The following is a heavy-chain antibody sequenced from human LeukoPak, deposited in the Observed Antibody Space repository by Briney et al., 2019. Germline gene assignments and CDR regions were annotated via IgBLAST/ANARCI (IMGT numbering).Heavy chain of an antibody. Sequence: GGPPRLSCAASEFTFSRYPMPWARQAPGKGLDWLSAISGSGATTYRAECGEGRFTISRDNSKNTLYLQMNSLRVEDTAVYYCAKFSPPSGGNSGWSWVIDYWGQGILVTGSS. J-gene: IGHJ4*02. CDR2: ISGSGATT. CDR1: EFTFSRYP. CDR3: AKFSPPSGGNSGWSWVIDY. D-gene: IGHD6-25*01. V-gene: IGHV3-23*01.